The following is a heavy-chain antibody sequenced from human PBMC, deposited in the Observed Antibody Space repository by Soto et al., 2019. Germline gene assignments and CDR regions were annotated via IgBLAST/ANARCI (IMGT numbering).Heavy chain of an antibody. J-gene: IGHJ5*02. CDR2: ISESSSNT. CDR1: GLTFSRHA. Sequence: EVQLLESGGGLVQPGGSLRLSCAASGLTFSRHAMAWVRQAPGKGLEWLSSISESSSNTYYADSVKGRFTISKANSKNGPFMRRNMVREGDTAVYYCARKANGFDAWGQGTLVTVSS. V-gene: IGHV3-23*01. CDR3: ARKANGFDA.